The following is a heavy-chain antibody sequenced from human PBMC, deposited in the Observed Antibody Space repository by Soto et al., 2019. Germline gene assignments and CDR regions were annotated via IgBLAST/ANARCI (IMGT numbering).Heavy chain of an antibody. CDR2: ISGGGGSTI. V-gene: IGHV3-11*01. CDR3: ARARGYYDSSGYDV. CDR1: GFTFSDYY. D-gene: IGHD3-22*01. J-gene: IGHJ6*02. Sequence: QVQLVESGGGVVQPGRSLRLSCATSGFTFSDYYMNWVRQAPGKGLDWISYISGGGGSTIYYADSVKGRFTISRDNAKKSLYLQMNSLSAEDTAVYYCARARGYYDSSGYDVWGQGTTVTVSS.